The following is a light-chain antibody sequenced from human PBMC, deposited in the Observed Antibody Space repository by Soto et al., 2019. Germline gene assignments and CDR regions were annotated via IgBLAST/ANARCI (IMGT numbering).Light chain of an antibody. CDR2: AAS. CDR3: QQYYNYPFT. J-gene: IGKJ3*01. CDR1: QGISIY. Sequence: AIRMTQSPSSFSASTGDTVTITCRASQGISIYLGWYQQKPGKAPKLLIYAASTLQSGVPSRFSGSGSGTDFTLTIRSLQSEDFATYYCQQYYNYPFTFGPGTKVDIK. V-gene: IGKV1-8*01.